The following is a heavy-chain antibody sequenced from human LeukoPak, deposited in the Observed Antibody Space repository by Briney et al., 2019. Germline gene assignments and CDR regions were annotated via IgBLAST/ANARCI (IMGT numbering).Heavy chain of an antibody. D-gene: IGHD6-19*01. CDR2: IYYSGST. CDR3: AREFSSGRKHNNWFDP. Sequence: SETLSLTCTVSGGSITSSSYYWGWIRQPPGKGLEWIASIYYSGSTYYNPSLKSRVTISVDTSKNQFSLNLRSVTAADTAVYYCAREFSSGRKHNNWFDPWGQGTLVTVSS. V-gene: IGHV4-39*07. J-gene: IGHJ5*02. CDR1: GGSITSSSYY.